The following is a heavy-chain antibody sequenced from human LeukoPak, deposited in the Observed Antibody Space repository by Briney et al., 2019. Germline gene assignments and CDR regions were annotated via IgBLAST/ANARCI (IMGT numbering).Heavy chain of an antibody. CDR2: NSGSGDST. J-gene: IGHJ4*02. D-gene: IGHD3-10*01. Sequence: GGSPRLSCAASGFTFSSYAMAWVRQAPGKGLEWVWANSGSGDSTYYAASVKCRFTIYRDNSKDTLYLQMNSLRAEDTAVYYCAKVLDYYGSGSFDYWGQGALVTASS. V-gene: IGHV3-23*01. CDR3: AKVLDYYGSGSFDY. CDR1: GFTFSSYA.